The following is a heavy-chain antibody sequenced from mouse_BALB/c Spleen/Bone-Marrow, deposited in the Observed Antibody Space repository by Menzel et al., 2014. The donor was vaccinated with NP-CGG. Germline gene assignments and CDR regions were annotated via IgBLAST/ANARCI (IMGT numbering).Heavy chain of an antibody. J-gene: IGHJ2*01. CDR3: AREGMSTGGY. CDR1: GYTFTSYV. D-gene: IGHD2-4*01. Sequence: EVQLQQSGPELVKPGASVKLSCKASGYTFTSYVLHWVKQTPGQGLEWIGYIYPYNDVTKYNEKFKAKATLTSDKSSSTAYMELSSLPSEDTAVYYCAREGMSTGGYWGQGTTLTVSS. CDR2: IYPYNDVT. V-gene: IGHV1-14*01.